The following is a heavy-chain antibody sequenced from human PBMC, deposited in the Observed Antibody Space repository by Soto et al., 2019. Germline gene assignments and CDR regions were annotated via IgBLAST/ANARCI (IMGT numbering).Heavy chain of an antibody. CDR3: AKFLTIFGVPIRRYYYYCMDV. CDR2: ISGSGGST. V-gene: IGHV3-23*01. D-gene: IGHD3-3*01. CDR1: GFTFSSYA. J-gene: IGHJ6*02. Sequence: QAGGSLRLSCAASGFTFSSYAMSWVRQAPGKGLEWVSAISGSGGSTYYADSVKGRFTISRDNSKNTLYLQMNSLRAEDTAVYYCAKFLTIFGVPIRRYYYYCMDVWGQGTTVTVSS.